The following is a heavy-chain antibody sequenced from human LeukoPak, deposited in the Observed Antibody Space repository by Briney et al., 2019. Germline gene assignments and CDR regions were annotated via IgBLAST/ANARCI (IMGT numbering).Heavy chain of an antibody. D-gene: IGHD6-13*01. V-gene: IGHV3-23*01. Sequence: ESGGPLRLLCAASGFLFSSYAVSCLREAPGKGLEWVSAISGSGGSTYYADSVKGRFTISRDNSKNTLYLQMNSLRDEDTAVYYCAKSIAAAGIPPKDYWGQGTLVTVSS. J-gene: IGHJ4*02. CDR2: ISGSGGST. CDR3: AKSIAAAGIPPKDY. CDR1: GFLFSSYA.